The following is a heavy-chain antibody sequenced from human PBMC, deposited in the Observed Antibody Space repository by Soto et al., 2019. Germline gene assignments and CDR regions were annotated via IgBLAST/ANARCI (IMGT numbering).Heavy chain of an antibody. CDR1: SGSISSSNW. V-gene: IGHV4-4*02. CDR2: IYHSGST. J-gene: IGHJ4*02. Sequence: QVQLQESGPGLVKPSGTLSLTCAVSSGSISSSNWWSWVRQPPGKGLEWIGEIYHSGSTNYNPSLKGRVTISVDKSKNKLSLKLSSVTDADTAVYYCAGAGEGSTTYFDYWGQGTLVTVSS. CDR3: AGAGEGSTTYFDY. D-gene: IGHD2-2*01.